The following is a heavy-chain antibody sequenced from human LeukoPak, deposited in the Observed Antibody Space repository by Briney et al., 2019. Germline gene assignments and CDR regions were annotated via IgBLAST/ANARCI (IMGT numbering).Heavy chain of an antibody. CDR1: GYTFTGYY. CDR3: ARDGAVPGSYDWFDL. CDR2: NNPDTGAT. J-gene: IGHJ5*02. D-gene: IGHD6-19*01. Sequence: GASVKVSCKASGYTFTGYYMHWVRHAPGQGLVWMGWNNPDTGATRWPQKCKGRVTMTRDASISIAYMEVSSLRYDDTAVYYCARDGAVPGSYDWFDLWGQGTLVTVSS. V-gene: IGHV1-2*02.